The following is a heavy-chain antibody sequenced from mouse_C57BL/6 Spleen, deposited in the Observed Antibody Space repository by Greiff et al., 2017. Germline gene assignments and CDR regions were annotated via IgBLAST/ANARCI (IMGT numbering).Heavy chain of an antibody. CDR3: AREEEDYGSSYVCAY. V-gene: IGHV1-55*01. J-gene: IGHJ3*01. CDR1: GYPFTSYW. CDR2: IYPGSGST. D-gene: IGHD1-1*01. Sequence: VQLQQPGAELVKPGASVKMSCKASGYPFTSYWITWVKQRPGQGLEWIGAIYPGSGSTNYHEKFKSKATLTVDTSSSTAYMQLSSLTSEDSAVYYCAREEEDYGSSYVCAYWGQGTLVTVSA.